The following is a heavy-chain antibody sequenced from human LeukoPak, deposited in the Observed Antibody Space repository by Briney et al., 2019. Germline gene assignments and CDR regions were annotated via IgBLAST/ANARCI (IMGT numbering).Heavy chain of an antibody. CDR1: GYSFTGYW. CDR2: IYPDNSNT. CDR3: ASARRGDYYWWFDP. Sequence: GESLKTSCKGSGYSFTGYWIGWVRQMPGKGLEWMGIIYPDNSNTRYSPSFQGQVTISADKSINAAYLHWSSLRASDTAIYYCASARRGDYYWWFDPWGQGTLVTVSS. J-gene: IGHJ5*02. D-gene: IGHD2-21*01. V-gene: IGHV5-51*01.